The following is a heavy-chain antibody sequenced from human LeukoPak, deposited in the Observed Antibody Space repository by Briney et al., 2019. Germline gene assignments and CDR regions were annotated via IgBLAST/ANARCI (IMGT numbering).Heavy chain of an antibody. CDR1: GGSISSYY. CDR3: ARDNWNGGGYYFDY. Sequence: PSETLSLTCTVSGGSISSYYWSWIRQPAGKGPEWIGRIYTSGSTNYNPSLKSRVTMSVDTSKNQFSLKLSSVTAADTAVYYCARDNWNGGGYYFDYWGQGTLVTVSS. D-gene: IGHD1-1*01. J-gene: IGHJ4*02. V-gene: IGHV4-4*07. CDR2: IYTSGST.